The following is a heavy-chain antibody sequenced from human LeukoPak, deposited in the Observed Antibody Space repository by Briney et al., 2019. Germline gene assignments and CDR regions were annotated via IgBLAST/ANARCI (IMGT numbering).Heavy chain of an antibody. V-gene: IGHV1-18*01. CDR3: ARGFYDILTETYYFYGMDV. CDR1: GYPFTSYG. CDR2: ISAYNGNT. Sequence: GASVKVSCKASGYPFTSYGITWVRQAPGQGLEWMGWISAYNGNTKYAQKLQGRVTMTTDTSTSTAYMELRSLRSDDTAVYYCARGFYDILTETYYFYGMDVWGQGTTVTVS. J-gene: IGHJ6*02. D-gene: IGHD3-9*01.